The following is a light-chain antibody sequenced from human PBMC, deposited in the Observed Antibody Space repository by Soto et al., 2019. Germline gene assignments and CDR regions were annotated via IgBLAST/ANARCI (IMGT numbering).Light chain of an antibody. V-gene: IGKV1-5*01. Sequence: DIQMTQSPSTLPASLGDRVTITCRASQSISSWLAWYQQKPGKAPKLLIYDASSLESGVPSRFSGSGSGTEFTLTISSLQPDDFATYYCQQYNSYSRTFGQGTKVDIK. CDR3: QQYNSYSRT. CDR2: DAS. CDR1: QSISSW. J-gene: IGKJ1*01.